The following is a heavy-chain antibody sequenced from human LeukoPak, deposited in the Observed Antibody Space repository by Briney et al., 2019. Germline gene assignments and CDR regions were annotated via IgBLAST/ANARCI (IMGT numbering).Heavy chain of an antibody. CDR1: GFTFSSYG. Sequence: GRSLRLSCAASGFTFSSYGMHWVRQAPGKGLEWVAVISYDGSNKYYADSVKGRFTISRDNSKNTLYLQMNSLRAEDTAEYYCAKEGQQLVGYYFDYWGQGTLVTVSS. V-gene: IGHV3-30*18. J-gene: IGHJ4*02. CDR3: AKEGQQLVGYYFDY. D-gene: IGHD6-13*01. CDR2: ISYDGSNK.